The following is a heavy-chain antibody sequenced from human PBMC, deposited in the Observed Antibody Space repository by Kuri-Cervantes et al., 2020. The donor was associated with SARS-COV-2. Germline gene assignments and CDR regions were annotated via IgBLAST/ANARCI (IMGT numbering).Heavy chain of an antibody. Sequence: GESLKISCKASGYTFTGYYMHWVRQAPGQGLEWMGWINPNSGGTNYAQKFQGRVTMTTDTSTSTAYMELRSLRSDDTAVYYCARDQEVLRFLDGYYYYGMDVWGQGTTVTVSS. CDR3: ARDQEVLRFLDGYYYYGMDV. V-gene: IGHV1-2*02. CDR2: INPNSGGT. D-gene: IGHD3-3*01. J-gene: IGHJ6*02. CDR1: GYTFTGYY.